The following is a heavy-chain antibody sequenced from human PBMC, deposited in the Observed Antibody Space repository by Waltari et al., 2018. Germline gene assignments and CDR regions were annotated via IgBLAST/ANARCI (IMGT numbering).Heavy chain of an antibody. D-gene: IGHD3-22*01. V-gene: IGHV1-69*01. CDR1: GGTFSSYA. CDR3: ARGVVHYYDSSGYFFDY. CDR2: IIPIFGTA. J-gene: IGHJ4*02. Sequence: QVQLVQSGAEVKKPGSSVKVSCKASGGTFSSYAISWVRQATGQGLEWMGGIIPIFGTATYAQKFQGRVTITADESTSTAYMELSSLRSEDTAVYYCARGVVHYYDSSGYFFDYWGQGTLVTVSS.